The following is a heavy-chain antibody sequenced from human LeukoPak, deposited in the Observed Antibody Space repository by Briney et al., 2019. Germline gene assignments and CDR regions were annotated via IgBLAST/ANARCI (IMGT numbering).Heavy chain of an antibody. CDR2: INHSGST. CDR1: GFTFSSAA. Sequence: XSLGLSCAASGFTFSSAAMTWIRQPPGKGLEWIGEINHSGSTNYNPSLKRRVTISVDTSKNQFSLKLSSVTAADTAVYYCARILWFGGVGSWFDPWGQGTLVTVSS. J-gene: IGHJ5*02. D-gene: IGHD3-10*01. CDR3: ARILWFGGVGSWFDP. V-gene: IGHV4-34*01.